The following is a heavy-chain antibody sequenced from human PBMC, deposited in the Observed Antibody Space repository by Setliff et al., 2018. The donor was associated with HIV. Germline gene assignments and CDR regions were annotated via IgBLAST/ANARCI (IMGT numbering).Heavy chain of an antibody. V-gene: IGHV1-2*02. Sequence: ASVKVSCKASGYTFTGYYMHWVRQAPGQGLEWMGWINPNNGGTNYAQKFQGRVTMTEATSTDTAYMELSSLRSEDTAVYYCATGYGSVLYFDYWGQGTLVTVSS. CDR3: ATGYGSVLYFDY. D-gene: IGHD3-10*01. J-gene: IGHJ4*02. CDR1: GYTFTGYY. CDR2: INPNNGGT.